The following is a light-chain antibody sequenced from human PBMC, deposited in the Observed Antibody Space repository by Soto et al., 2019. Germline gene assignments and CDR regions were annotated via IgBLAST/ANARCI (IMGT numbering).Light chain of an antibody. CDR1: QSVSSK. CDR3: QQYGSSPPKT. J-gene: IGKJ1*01. CDR2: SAS. Sequence: EIVMTQSPATLSLSPGQRATLSCRASQSVSSKLAWYQQRPGQAPRLLIYSASTRATGIPARFSGSGSGTDFTLTISRLEPEDLAVYYCQQYGSSPPKTFGQGTKVDIK. V-gene: IGKV3-15*01.